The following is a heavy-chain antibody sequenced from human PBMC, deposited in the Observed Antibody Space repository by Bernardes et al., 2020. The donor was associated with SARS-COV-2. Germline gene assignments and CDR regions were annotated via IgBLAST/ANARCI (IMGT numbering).Heavy chain of an antibody. CDR2: MNPNSGNT. J-gene: IGHJ5*02. Sequence: TGQGLEWMGWMNPNSGNTGYAQKFQGRVTMTRNTSISTAYMELSSLRSEDTAVYYCARGRTRDFTSFGVVMREQGRWWFDPWGQGTLVT. CDR3: ARGRTRDFTSFGVVMREQGRWWFDP. V-gene: IGHV1-8*01. D-gene: IGHD3-3*01.